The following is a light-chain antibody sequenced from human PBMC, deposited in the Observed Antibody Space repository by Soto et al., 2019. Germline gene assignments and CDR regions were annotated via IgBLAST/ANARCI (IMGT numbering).Light chain of an antibody. Sequence: DIQMTQSPSTLSASVGDRVTITCRASQSISSWLAWYQQKPGKAPKLLIYKASSLESGVPSRFSGSVSETEFTLTISNLQPDDFATYYCQQYNSYSATFSQGTRLEIK. V-gene: IGKV1-5*03. CDR2: KAS. J-gene: IGKJ5*01. CDR3: QQYNSYSAT. CDR1: QSISSW.